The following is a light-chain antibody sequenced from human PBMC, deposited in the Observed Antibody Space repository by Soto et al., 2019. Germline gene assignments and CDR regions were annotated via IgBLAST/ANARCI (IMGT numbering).Light chain of an antibody. CDR2: GAS. CDR1: QSVSSSY. Sequence: EIVLTQSPVTLSLSPGERATLSCRASQSVSSSYLAWYQHKPCQAPRLLIYGASSRATGTPDRFSGSGSGTDFTLTISRLEPEDFAVYYCQQYGTSTSTFGQGTRLEIK. J-gene: IGKJ5*01. V-gene: IGKV3-20*01. CDR3: QQYGTSTST.